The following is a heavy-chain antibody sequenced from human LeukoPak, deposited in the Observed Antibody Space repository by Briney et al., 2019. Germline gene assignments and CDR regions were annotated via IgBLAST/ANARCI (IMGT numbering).Heavy chain of an antibody. CDR3: ARRPYYGDYATPYWYFDL. CDR2: INHSGST. Sequence: PSETLSLTCAFYGGSFSGYYWSWIRQPPGKGLEWIGEINHSGSTNYNPSLKSRVTISVDTSKNQFSLKLSSVTAADTAVYYCARRPYYGDYATPYWYFDLWGRGTLVTVSS. D-gene: IGHD4-17*01. CDR1: GGSFSGYY. J-gene: IGHJ2*01. V-gene: IGHV4-34*01.